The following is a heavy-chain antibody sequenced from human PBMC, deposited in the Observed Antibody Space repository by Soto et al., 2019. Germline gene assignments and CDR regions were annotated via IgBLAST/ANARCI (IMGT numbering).Heavy chain of an antibody. D-gene: IGHD4-17*01. V-gene: IGHV1-18*01. J-gene: IGHJ5*02. CDR3: ARASGDDNLFDP. CDR1: GYTFNSYG. Sequence: GASVKVSCKASGYTFNSYGISWVRQAPGKGLEWMGWISAYNGNTNYAQKLQGRVTMTTDTSTSTAYMALRSLRSDDTAVYYCARASGDDNLFDPWGQGTLVTVSS. CDR2: ISAYNGNT.